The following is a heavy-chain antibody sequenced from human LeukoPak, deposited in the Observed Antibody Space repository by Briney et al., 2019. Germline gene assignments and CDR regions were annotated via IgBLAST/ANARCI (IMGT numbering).Heavy chain of an antibody. CDR1: GASISSSTYY. CDR2: IYFSGTN. D-gene: IGHD2-2*01. V-gene: IGHV4-39*01. CDR3: ARLVAYCSSTSCYEGVDYYYGMDV. J-gene: IGHJ6*02. Sequence: SETLSLTCTVSGASISSSTYYWGWIRQPPGKGLEWIGSIYFSGTNYYNPSLKSRVTISVDTSKNQFSLKLSSVTAADTAVYYCARLVAYCSSTSCYEGVDYYYGMDVWGQGTTVTVSS.